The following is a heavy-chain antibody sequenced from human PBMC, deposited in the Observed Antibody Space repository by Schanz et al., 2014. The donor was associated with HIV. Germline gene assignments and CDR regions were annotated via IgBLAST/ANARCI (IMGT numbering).Heavy chain of an antibody. V-gene: IGHV3-23*04. J-gene: IGHJ4*02. CDR1: GFTFDDYA. CDR2: ISGSGGKT. Sequence: EVQLVESGGGLVQPGRSLRLSCAASGFTFDDYAMHWVRQAPGKGLEWVSAISGSGGKTYYADSVKGRFTISRDNSRNTLYLQMNTLRAEDTAVYYCAKEAVTTCFDYWGQGTLVTVSS. D-gene: IGHD4-4*01. CDR3: AKEAVTTCFDY.